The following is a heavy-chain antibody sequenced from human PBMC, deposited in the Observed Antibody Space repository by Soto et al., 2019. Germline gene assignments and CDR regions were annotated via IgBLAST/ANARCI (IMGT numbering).Heavy chain of an antibody. J-gene: IGHJ6*02. CDR3: ARGGLYYGSGSYYPYYGMDV. CDR1: GYTFTSYA. V-gene: IGHV1-69*13. D-gene: IGHD3-10*01. CDR2: IIPIFGTA. Sequence: SVKVSCKASGYTFTSYAMHWVRQAPGQGLEWMGGIIPIFGTANYAQKFQGRVTITADESTSTAYMELSSLRSEDTAVYYCARGGLYYGSGSYYPYYGMDVWGQGTTVTVSS.